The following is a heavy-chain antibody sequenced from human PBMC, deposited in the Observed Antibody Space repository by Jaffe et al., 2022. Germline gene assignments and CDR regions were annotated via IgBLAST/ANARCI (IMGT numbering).Heavy chain of an antibody. Sequence: QVQLQESGPGLVKPSETLSLTCGVSGYSISSGYYWVWIRQPPGKGLEWIGSIYHSGSTYYNSSLKSRVTISVDTSKNQFSLKLSSVTAADTAVYYCARAFSSVAGPVDYWGQGTLVTVSS. CDR2: IYHSGST. V-gene: IGHV4-38-2*01. D-gene: IGHD6-19*01. CDR1: GYSISSGYY. J-gene: IGHJ4*02. CDR3: ARAFSSVAGPVDY.